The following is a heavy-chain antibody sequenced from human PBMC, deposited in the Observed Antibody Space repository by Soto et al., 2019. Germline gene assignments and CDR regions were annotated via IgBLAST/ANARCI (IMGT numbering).Heavy chain of an antibody. CDR1: GFTFSSYD. D-gene: IGHD1-7*01. V-gene: IGHV3-13*04. CDR2: IGTAGDT. J-gene: IGHJ5*02. CDR3: AKDQGYNWNYRWFDP. Sequence: PGGSLRLSCAASGFTFSSYDMHWVRQATGKGLEWVSAIGTAGDTYYPGSVKGRFTISRENAKNPLYLQMNSLRVEDTAVYYCAKDQGYNWNYRWFDPWGQGTLVTVSS.